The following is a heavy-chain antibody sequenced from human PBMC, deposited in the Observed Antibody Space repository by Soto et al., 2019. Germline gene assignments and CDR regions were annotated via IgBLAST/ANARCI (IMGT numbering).Heavy chain of an antibody. CDR2: INAGNGNT. Sequence: QVQLVQSGAEVKKPGASVKVSRKASGYTFTSYAMHWVRQAPEQRLEWMGWINAGNGNTKYSQKFQGRVTITRDTSASTAYMELSSLRSEDTAVYYCARDFPHYDILTGTFDYWGQGTLVTVSS. D-gene: IGHD3-9*01. V-gene: IGHV1-3*01. CDR3: ARDFPHYDILTGTFDY. J-gene: IGHJ4*02. CDR1: GYTFTSYA.